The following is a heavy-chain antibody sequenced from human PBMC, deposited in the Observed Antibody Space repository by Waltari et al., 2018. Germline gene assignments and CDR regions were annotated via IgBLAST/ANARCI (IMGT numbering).Heavy chain of an antibody. J-gene: IGHJ4*02. Sequence: QVQLQQWGAGLLKPSETLSLTCAVYGGSFRGYYWSWIRQPPGKGLGWIGEINHSGSTNYNPSLKSRVTISVDTSKNQFSLKLSSVTAADTAVYYCARGRYYDYVWGSYRLGFVFDYWGQGTLVTVSS. V-gene: IGHV4-34*01. D-gene: IGHD3-16*02. CDR2: INHSGST. CDR1: GGSFRGYY. CDR3: ARGRYYDYVWGSYRLGFVFDY.